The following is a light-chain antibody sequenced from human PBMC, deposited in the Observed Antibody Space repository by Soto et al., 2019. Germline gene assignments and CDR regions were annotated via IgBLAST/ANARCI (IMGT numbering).Light chain of an antibody. CDR1: QGISSY. CDR3: QQLNTFPVS. CDR2: ASS. Sequence: DIQLTQSPSSLSSSVGDRVTISCRASQGISSYLAWYQQTPGKAPKLLIYASSTLQSGVPSRFSGSGSRTEFTLTIGSLPPEDVATYYCQQLNTFPVSFGQGTRLEI. V-gene: IGKV1-9*01. J-gene: IGKJ5*01.